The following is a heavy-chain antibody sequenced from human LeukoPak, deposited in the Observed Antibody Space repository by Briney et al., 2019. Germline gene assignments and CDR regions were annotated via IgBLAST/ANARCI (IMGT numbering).Heavy chain of an antibody. V-gene: IGHV1-46*01. CDR2: INPSGGST. CDR1: GYTFTSYY. J-gene: IGHJ4*02. D-gene: IGHD3-3*01. Sequence: ASVKVSCKASGYTFTSYYMHWVRQAPGQGLEWMGIINPSGGSTSYAQKFQGRDTITADESTSTAYMELSSLRSEDTAVYYCARGLEWFFYYFDYWGQGTLVTVSS. CDR3: ARGLEWFFYYFDY.